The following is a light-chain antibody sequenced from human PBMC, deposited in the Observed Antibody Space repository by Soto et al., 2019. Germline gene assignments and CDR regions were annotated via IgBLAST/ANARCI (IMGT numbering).Light chain of an antibody. CDR2: GAS. CDR3: EQFLT. Sequence: IVLTQSPGTLSLAPGERATLSCRDSQSVSSTYLAWYQQKPGQAPRLLIYGASSRATGIPDRFSGSGSGKDFTLTISRLEPEDFAVYYCEQFLTFGPATKVDIK. V-gene: IGKV3-20*01. J-gene: IGKJ3*01. CDR1: QSVSSTY.